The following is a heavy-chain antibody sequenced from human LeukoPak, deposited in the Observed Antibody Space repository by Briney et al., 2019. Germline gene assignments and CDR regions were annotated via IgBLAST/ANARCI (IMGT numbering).Heavy chain of an antibody. Sequence: PGGSLRLSCAASGFTFSSYSMNWVRQAPGKGLEWVSSISSSSSYIYYAGSVKGRSTISRDNAKNSLYLQMNSLRAEDTAVYYCARDMGGYWGQGTLVTVSS. CDR3: ARDMGGY. V-gene: IGHV3-21*01. D-gene: IGHD3-16*01. CDR2: ISSSSSYI. J-gene: IGHJ4*02. CDR1: GFTFSSYS.